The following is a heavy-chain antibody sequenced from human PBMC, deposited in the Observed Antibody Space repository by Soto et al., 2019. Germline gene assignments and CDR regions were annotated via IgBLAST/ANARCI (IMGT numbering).Heavy chain of an antibody. J-gene: IGHJ4*02. CDR2: ISGSGGST. V-gene: IGHV3-23*01. D-gene: IGHD6-13*01. CDR1: GITFSTYA. Sequence: EVQLLESGGGLVQPGGSLRLSCAASGITFSTYAMSWVRQAPGNGLEWVSAISGSGGSTYYADSVKGRFTISRDKSKNTLYLQMNSLRAEDTALYYCAKSFSSNWYDYFDYWGQGSLVTVSS. CDR3: AKSFSSNWYDYFDY.